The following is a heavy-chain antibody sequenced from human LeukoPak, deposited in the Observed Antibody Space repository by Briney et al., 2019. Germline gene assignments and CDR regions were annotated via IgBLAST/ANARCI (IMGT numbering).Heavy chain of an antibody. CDR1: GFTVSSNY. CDR3: AIRRDGYNYEAFDI. V-gene: IGHV3-66*01. D-gene: IGHD5-24*01. Sequence: GGSLRLSCAASGFTVSSNYMSWVRQAPGKGLEWVSVIYSGGSTYYADSVKGRFTISRDNSKNTLYLQMNSLRAEDTAVYYCAIRRDGYNYEAFDIWGQGTMVTVSS. CDR2: IYSGGST. J-gene: IGHJ3*02.